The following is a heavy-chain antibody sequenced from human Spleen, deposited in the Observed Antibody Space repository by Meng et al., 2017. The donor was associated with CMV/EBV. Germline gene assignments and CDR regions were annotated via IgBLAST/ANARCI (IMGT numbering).Heavy chain of an antibody. CDR1: GFTFSRYG. J-gene: IGHJ6*02. Sequence: GESLKISCVESGFTFSRYGMHWVRQAPGKGLEWVAFVRNDGSKKHYADSVKGRFTISRDNSEDTLFLQMSSLRPEDTAVYYCAKALLGYCSSFSCRGYYGMDGWGQGTTVTVSS. CDR3: AKALLGYCSSFSCRGYYGMDG. V-gene: IGHV3-30*02. CDR2: VRNDGSKK. D-gene: IGHD2-2*01.